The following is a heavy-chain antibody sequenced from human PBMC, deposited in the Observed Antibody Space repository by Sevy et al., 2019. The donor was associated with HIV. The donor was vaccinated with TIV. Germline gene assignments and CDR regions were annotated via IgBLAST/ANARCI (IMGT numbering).Heavy chain of an antibody. CDR2: ISAYNGNT. V-gene: IGHV1-18*01. CDR1: GYTFTSYG. J-gene: IGHJ4*02. D-gene: IGHD2-21*02. Sequence: ASVKVSCKASGYTFTSYGISWVRQAPGQGLEWMGWISAYNGNTNYAQKLQGRVTMTTDTSTSTAYVELRSLRSDDTAIYYWARDREGYGGNSIDYRGQGTLVTVSS. CDR3: ARDREGYGGNSIDY.